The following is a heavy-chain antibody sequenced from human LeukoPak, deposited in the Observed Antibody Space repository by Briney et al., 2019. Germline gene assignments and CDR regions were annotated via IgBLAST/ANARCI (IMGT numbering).Heavy chain of an antibody. J-gene: IGHJ6*03. D-gene: IGHD3-3*01. Sequence: GASVKVSCKASGYTFTGYYMHWVRQAPGQGLEWMGWINPNSGGTNYAQKFQGRVTMTRDTSISTAYMELSRLRSDDTAVYYCARGVLRFLEWLEYMDVWGKGTTVTVSS. CDR1: GYTFTGYY. V-gene: IGHV1-2*02. CDR3: ARGVLRFLEWLEYMDV. CDR2: INPNSGGT.